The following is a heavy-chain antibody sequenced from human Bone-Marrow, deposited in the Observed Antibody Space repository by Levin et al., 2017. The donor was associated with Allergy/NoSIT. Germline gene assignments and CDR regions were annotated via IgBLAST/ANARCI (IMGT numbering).Heavy chain of an antibody. CDR1: GYTFTSYD. CDR3: ARGGDYYNWFDP. D-gene: IGHD4-17*01. V-gene: IGHV1-8*01. J-gene: IGHJ5*02. Sequence: GESLKISCKASGYTFTSYDINWVRQATGQGLEWMGWMNPNSGNTGYAQKFQGRVTMTRNTSISTAYMELSSLRSEDTAVYYCARGGDYYNWFDPWGQGTLVTVSS. CDR2: MNPNSGNT.